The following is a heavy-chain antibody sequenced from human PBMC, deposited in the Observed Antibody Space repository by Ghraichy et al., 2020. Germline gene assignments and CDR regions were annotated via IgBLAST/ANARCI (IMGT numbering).Heavy chain of an antibody. CDR3: ACLVVPAATAEYFQH. J-gene: IGHJ1*01. CDR1: GYSFTSYW. CDR2: IYPGDSDT. V-gene: IGHV5-51*01. Sequence: GESLNISCKGSGYSFTSYWIGWVRQMPGKGLEWMGIIYPGDSDTRYSPSFQGQVTISADKSISTAYLQWSSLKASDTAMYYCACLVVPAATAEYFQHWGQGTLVTVSS. D-gene: IGHD2-2*01.